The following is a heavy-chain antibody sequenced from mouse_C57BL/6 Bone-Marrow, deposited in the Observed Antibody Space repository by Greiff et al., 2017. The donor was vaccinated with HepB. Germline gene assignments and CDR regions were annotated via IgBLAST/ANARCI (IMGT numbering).Heavy chain of an antibody. CDR2: INPNNGGT. Sequence: DVQLQESGPELVKPGASVKIPCKASGYTFTDYNMDWVKQSHGKSLEWIGDINPNNGGTIYNQKFKGKATLTVDKSSSTAYMELRSLTSEDTAVYYCASRYYGSSYSFAYWGQGTLVTVSA. V-gene: IGHV1-18*01. D-gene: IGHD1-1*01. J-gene: IGHJ3*01. CDR1: GYTFTDYN. CDR3: ASRYYGSSYSFAY.